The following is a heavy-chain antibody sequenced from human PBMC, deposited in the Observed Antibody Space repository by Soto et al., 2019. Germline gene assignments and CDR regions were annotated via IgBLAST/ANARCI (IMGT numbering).Heavy chain of an antibody. CDR2: ITGTGADT. Sequence: EVQLLESGGGLVQPGGSLRLSCAASGFTFSNYAMSWVRQAPGKGLEWFSAITGTGADTYHADSVKARFTISRDNSNNTLFLQMNSLRAEDTAIYYCAKGSSTSRPYYLDYWGRGTLVTVSS. D-gene: IGHD2-2*01. CDR1: GFTFSNYA. CDR3: AKGSSTSRPYYLDY. J-gene: IGHJ4*02. V-gene: IGHV3-23*01.